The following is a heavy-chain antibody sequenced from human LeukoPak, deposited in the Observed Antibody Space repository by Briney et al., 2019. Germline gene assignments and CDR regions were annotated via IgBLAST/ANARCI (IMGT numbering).Heavy chain of an antibody. D-gene: IGHD3-16*01. J-gene: IGHJ4*02. CDR1: GYTFTNFG. V-gene: IGHV1-69*13. CDR2: IIPIFGTA. Sequence: GASVKVSCKASGYTFTNFGISWVRQAPGQGLEWMGGIIPIFGTANYAQKFQGRVTITADESTSTAYMELSSLRSEDTAVYYCARDYVTTRSFGYWGQGTLVTVSS. CDR3: ARDYVTTRSFGY.